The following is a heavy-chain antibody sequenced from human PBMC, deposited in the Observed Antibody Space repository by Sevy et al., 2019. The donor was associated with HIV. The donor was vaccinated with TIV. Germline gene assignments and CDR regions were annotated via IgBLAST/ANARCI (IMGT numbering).Heavy chain of an antibody. CDR1: GFTFSSYG. Sequence: GGSLRLSCAASGFTFSSYGKHWVRQAPGKGLEWVAVISYDGSNKYYADSVKGRFTISRDNSKNTLYLQMNSLRAEDTAVYYCAKDGGVIISYGMDVWGQGTTVTVSS. CDR3: AKDGGVIISYGMDV. V-gene: IGHV3-30*18. D-gene: IGHD3-10*01. CDR2: ISYDGSNK. J-gene: IGHJ6*02.